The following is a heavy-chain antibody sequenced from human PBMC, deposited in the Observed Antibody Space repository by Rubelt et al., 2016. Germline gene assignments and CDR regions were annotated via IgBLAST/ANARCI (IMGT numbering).Heavy chain of an antibody. CDR1: GGSISSSSYY. CDR3: ARLEVAGSVVPEPYFDY. CDR2: IYYSGST. J-gene: IGHJ4*02. Sequence: QLQLQESGPGLVKPSETLSLTCTVSGGSISSSSYYWGWTRQPPGKGLEWIGYIYYSGSTNYNPSLRCRFTISVDTSKNQFSLKLSSGTAADTAGYYCARLEVAGSVVPEPYFDYWGQGTLVTVSS. D-gene: IGHD2-15*01. V-gene: IGHV4-61*05.